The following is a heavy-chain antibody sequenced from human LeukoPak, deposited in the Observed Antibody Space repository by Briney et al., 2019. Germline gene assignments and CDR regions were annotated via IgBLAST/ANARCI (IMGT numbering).Heavy chain of an antibody. Sequence: ASVKVSCKASGYTFTSYYMHWVRQAPGQGLEWVGIINPSGDPTTYAQKFQGRVTMTRDTSISTAYMELSRLRSDDTAVYYCARDGRSGSYSPSDYWGQGTLVTVSS. V-gene: IGHV1-46*01. D-gene: IGHD1-26*01. CDR2: INPSGDPT. CDR1: GYTFTSYY. CDR3: ARDGRSGSYSPSDY. J-gene: IGHJ4*02.